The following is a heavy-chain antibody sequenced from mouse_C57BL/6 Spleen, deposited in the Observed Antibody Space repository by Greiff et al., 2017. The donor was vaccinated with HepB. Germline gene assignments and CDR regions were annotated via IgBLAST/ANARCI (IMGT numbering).Heavy chain of an antibody. CDR2: IDPETGGT. V-gene: IGHV1-15*01. Sequence: VKLQESGAELVRPGASVTLSCKASGYTFTDYEMHWVKQTPVHGLEWIGAIDPETGGTAYNQKFKGKAILTADKSSSTAYMELRSLTSEDSAVYYCTRRDGYLFDYWGQGTTLTVSS. J-gene: IGHJ2*01. CDR3: TRRDGYLFDY. CDR1: GYTFTDYE. D-gene: IGHD2-3*01.